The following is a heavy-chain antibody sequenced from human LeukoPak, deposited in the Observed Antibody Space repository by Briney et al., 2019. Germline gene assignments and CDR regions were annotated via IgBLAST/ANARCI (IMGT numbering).Heavy chain of an antibody. CDR2: VYYTGST. CDR1: GGSISSSF. D-gene: IGHD6-13*01. Sequence: PSETLSLTCTVSGGSISSSFWSWIRQPPGKGLEWMGYVYYTGSTNYNPSLQGRVTISVDTSKNQFSLRLSSLTAADTAVYYCARDLELSSSSWSYWGQGTLVTVSS. J-gene: IGHJ4*02. CDR3: ARDLELSSSSWSY. V-gene: IGHV4-59*01.